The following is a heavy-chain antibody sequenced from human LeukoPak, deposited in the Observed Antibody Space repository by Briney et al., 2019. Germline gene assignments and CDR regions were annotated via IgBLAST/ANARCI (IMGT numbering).Heavy chain of an antibody. CDR3: ARLAALRFLEWLPLGSYFDY. V-gene: IGHV4-38-2*01. J-gene: IGHJ4*02. Sequence: SETLSLTCAVSGYSISSGYYWGWIRQPPGKGLEWIGSIHHSGSTYYNPSLKSRVTISVDTSKNQFSLKLSSVTAADTAVYYCARLAALRFLEWLPLGSYFDYWGQGTLVTVSS. CDR1: GYSISSGYY. CDR2: IHHSGST. D-gene: IGHD3-3*01.